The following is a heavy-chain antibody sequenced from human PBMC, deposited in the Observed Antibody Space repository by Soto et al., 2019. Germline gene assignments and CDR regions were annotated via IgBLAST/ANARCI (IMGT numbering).Heavy chain of an antibody. V-gene: IGHV4-61*01. Sequence: PSETLSLTCTVSGGSVSSGNYYWSWIRQPPGKELEWIGYIYYSGSTNYNPSLKSRVTISVDTSRNQFSLKLSSVTAADTAVYYCAREGGFTSSGAAQVYYYGMDVWGQGTTVTVSS. CDR2: IYYSGST. D-gene: IGHD3-16*01. CDR1: GGSVSSGNYY. CDR3: AREGGFTSSGAAQVYYYGMDV. J-gene: IGHJ6*02.